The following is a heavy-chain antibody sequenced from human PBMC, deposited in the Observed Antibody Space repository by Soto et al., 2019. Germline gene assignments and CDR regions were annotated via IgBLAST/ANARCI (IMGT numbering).Heavy chain of an antibody. D-gene: IGHD2-2*01. J-gene: IGHJ4*02. CDR3: ARAHHCSSAGCRMGHFDS. CDR1: GDSISGYY. V-gene: IGHV4-59*08. CDR2: IYYSGDT. Sequence: QVQLQESGPGLVKPSETLSLTCTVSGDSISGYYWSWIRQPPGKGLELIGNIYYSGDTNYNPSLKSRVTISLDTSKNQVSLSLSSVTAADTAVYYCARAHHCSSAGCRMGHFDSWGQGTLVTVSS.